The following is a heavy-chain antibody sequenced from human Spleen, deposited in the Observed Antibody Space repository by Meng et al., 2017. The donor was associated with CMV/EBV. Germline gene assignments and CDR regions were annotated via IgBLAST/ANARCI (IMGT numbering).Heavy chain of an antibody. V-gene: IGHV4-34*01. CDR2: INHSGST. J-gene: IGHJ3*02. Sequence: SETLSLTCAVYGGSFSGYYWSWIRQPPGKGLEWIGEINHSGSTNYNPSLKSRVTISVDTSKNQFSLKLSSVTAADTAVYYCARGLAAMPGGAFDIWGQGTMVTVSS. CDR1: GGSFSGYY. D-gene: IGHD2-2*01. CDR3: ARGLAAMPGGAFDI.